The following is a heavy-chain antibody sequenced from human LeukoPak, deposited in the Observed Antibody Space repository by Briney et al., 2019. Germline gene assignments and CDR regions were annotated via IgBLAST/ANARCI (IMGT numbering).Heavy chain of an antibody. CDR2: INHSGST. J-gene: IGHJ4*02. CDR1: GGSFSGYY. CDR3: ARVGTQLWLDY. Sequence: SETLSLTCAVYGGSFSGYYWSWIRQPPGKGLEWIGEINHSGSTNYNPSLKSRVTISVDTSKNQFSLKLSSVTAADTAVYYCARVGTQLWLDYWGQGTLVTVSS. V-gene: IGHV4-34*01. D-gene: IGHD5-18*01.